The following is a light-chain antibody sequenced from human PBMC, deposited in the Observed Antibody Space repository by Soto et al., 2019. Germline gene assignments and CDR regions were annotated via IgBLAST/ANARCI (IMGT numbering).Light chain of an antibody. Sequence: EIVLTQSPGTLSLSPGERATLSCRASQSVTSSYLAWYRQKPGQDPRLLIYGASSRATGIPDRFSGSGSGTNFTLSISRLEPEDFAVYYCQQYGSSPRTFGQGTKLEI. J-gene: IGKJ2*01. CDR3: QQYGSSPRT. V-gene: IGKV3-20*01. CDR1: QSVTSSY. CDR2: GAS.